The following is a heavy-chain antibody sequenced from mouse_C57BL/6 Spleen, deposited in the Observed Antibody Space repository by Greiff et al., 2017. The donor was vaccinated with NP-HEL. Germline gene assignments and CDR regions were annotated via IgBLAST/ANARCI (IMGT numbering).Heavy chain of an antibody. CDR1: GFTFSDYG. CDR3: ARPHYGSSLYWYFDF. CDR2: ISSGSSTI. D-gene: IGHD1-1*01. Sequence: EVKLVESGGGLVKPVGSLKLSCAASGFTFSDYGMHWVRQAPEKGLEWVAYISSGSSTIYYADTVKGRFTISRANAKNTLFLQMTSLRSEDTAMYYGARPHYGSSLYWYFDFWGTGTTVTVSS. V-gene: IGHV5-17*01. J-gene: IGHJ1*03.